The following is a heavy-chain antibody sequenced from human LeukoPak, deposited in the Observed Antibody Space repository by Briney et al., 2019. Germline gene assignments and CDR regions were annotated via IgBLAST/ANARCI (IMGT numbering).Heavy chain of an antibody. Sequence: PGGSLRLSCAASGFTFDDYGMSWVRQAPGKGLEWVSGINWNGGSTGYADSVKGRFTISRDNAKNSLYLQMNSLRAEDTALYYCARVPPYCSSTSCHYDFWSGYPDYWGQGTLVTVS. CDR2: INWNGGST. CDR1: GFTFDDYG. J-gene: IGHJ4*02. D-gene: IGHD2-2*01. CDR3: ARVPPYCSSTSCHYDFWSGYPDY. V-gene: IGHV3-20*04.